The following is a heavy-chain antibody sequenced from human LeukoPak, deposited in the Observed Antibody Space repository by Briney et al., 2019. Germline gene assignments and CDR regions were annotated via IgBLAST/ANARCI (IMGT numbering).Heavy chain of an antibody. CDR3: TRVAELRYFDLYFDY. CDR1: GFTFGDYA. J-gene: IGHJ4*02. CDR2: IRSRAYGGTT. V-gene: IGHV3-49*04. Sequence: GGSLRLSCTASGFTFGDYAMSWVCQAPGKGLEWVGFIRSRAYGGTTEYAASVKGRFSISRDDSKSIAYLQMNSLKTEDTAVYFCTRVAELRYFDLYFDYWGQGTLVTVSS. D-gene: IGHD3-9*01.